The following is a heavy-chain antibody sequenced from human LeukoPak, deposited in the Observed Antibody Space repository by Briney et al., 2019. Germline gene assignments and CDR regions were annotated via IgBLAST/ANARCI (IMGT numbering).Heavy chain of an antibody. V-gene: IGHV3-15*01. CDR1: GFTFSNAW. CDR2: IKSKTDGGTT. D-gene: IGHD1-26*01. Sequence: GGSLRLSCAASGFTFSNAWMSWVRQAPGKGLEWVGRIKSKTDGGTTDYAAPVKGRFTISRDDSKNTLYLQMNSLKTEDTAVYYCTTDVRSYRRFDYWGQGTLVTVSS. CDR3: TTDVRSYRRFDY. J-gene: IGHJ4*02.